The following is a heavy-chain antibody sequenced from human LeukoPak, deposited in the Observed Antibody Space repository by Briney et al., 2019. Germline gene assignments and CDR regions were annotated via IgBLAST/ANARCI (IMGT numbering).Heavy chain of an antibody. J-gene: IGHJ4*02. D-gene: IGHD6-13*01. Sequence: GGSLRLSCAPSGFTFSSYGMHWVRQAPGKGLEWGAFIRYDGSNKYYADSVKGRFTISRDNSKNTLYLQMNSLRAEDTAVYYCARGTSISSHPPCDYWGQGTLVTVSS. CDR3: ARGTSISSHPPCDY. CDR1: GFTFSSYG. V-gene: IGHV3-30*02. CDR2: IRYDGSNK.